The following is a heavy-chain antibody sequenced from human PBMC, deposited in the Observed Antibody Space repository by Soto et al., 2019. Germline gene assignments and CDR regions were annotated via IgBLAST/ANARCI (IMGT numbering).Heavy chain of an antibody. CDR3: AKDIASSPFYLDY. CDR1: GFTFDDYA. J-gene: IGHJ4*02. D-gene: IGHD2-2*01. Sequence: VQLVESGGGLVQPGSSLRLSCAASGFTFDDYAMHWVRQAPGKGLEWVSGISWKSGSVDYADSVKGRFTISRDNAKNSLYLQMNSLRAEDTALYFWAKDIASSPFYLDYWGQGTLVTVSS. V-gene: IGHV3-9*01. CDR2: ISWKSGSV.